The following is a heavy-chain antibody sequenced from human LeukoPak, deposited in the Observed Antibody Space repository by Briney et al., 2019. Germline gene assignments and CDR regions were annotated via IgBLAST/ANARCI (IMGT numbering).Heavy chain of an antibody. V-gene: IGHV4-39*01. CDR3: ANRGSSGWSYYFDY. J-gene: IGHJ4*02. Sequence: PSETLSLTCTVSGGSISSSSYYWGWIRQPPGKGLEWIGSIYYSGSTYYTPSLKSRVTISVDTSKNQFSLKLSSVTAADTAVYYCANRGSSGWSYYFDYWGQGTLVTVSS. CDR2: IYYSGST. D-gene: IGHD6-19*01. CDR1: GGSISSSSYY.